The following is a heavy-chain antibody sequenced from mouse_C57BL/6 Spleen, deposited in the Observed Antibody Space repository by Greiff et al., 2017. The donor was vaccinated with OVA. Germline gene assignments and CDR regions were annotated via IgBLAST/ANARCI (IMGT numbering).Heavy chain of an antibody. Sequence: EVQLVESGGGLVKPGGSLKLSCAASGFTFSSYAMSWVRQTPEKRLEWVATISDGGSYTYYPDNVKGRFTISRDNAKNNLYLQMSHLKSEDTAMYYCAREGSYYSNPYYFDYWGQGTTLTVSS. D-gene: IGHD2-5*01. V-gene: IGHV5-4*01. CDR1: GFTFSSYA. CDR3: AREGSYYSNPYYFDY. CDR2: ISDGGSYT. J-gene: IGHJ2*01.